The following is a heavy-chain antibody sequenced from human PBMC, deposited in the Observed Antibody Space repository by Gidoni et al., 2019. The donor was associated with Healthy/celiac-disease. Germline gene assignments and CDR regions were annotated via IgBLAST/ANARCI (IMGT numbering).Heavy chain of an antibody. CDR3: ARDERKDCGGDCYHQGLFY. Sequence: QVQLVQSGAEVKKPGSSVKVSCKASGGTFSSYAISWVRQAPGQGLEWMGGIIPIFGTANYAQKFQGRVTITADESTSTAYMELSSLRSEDTAVYYCARDERKDCGGDCYHQGLFYWGQGTLVTVSS. CDR2: IIPIFGTA. CDR1: GGTFSSYA. J-gene: IGHJ4*02. D-gene: IGHD2-21*02. V-gene: IGHV1-69*01.